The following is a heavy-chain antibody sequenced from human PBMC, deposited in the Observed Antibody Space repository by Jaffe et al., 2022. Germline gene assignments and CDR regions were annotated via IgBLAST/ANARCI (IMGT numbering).Heavy chain of an antibody. D-gene: IGHD4-17*01. Sequence: QVQLVQSGAEVKKPGSSVKVSCKASGGTFSSYAISWVRQAPGQGLEWMGGIIPIFGTANYAQKFQGRVTITADESTSTAYMELSSLRSEDTAVYYCALTRQISDYGDYVFAFDIWGQGTMVTVSS. V-gene: IGHV1-69*01. CDR3: ALTRQISDYGDYVFAFDI. J-gene: IGHJ3*02. CDR2: IIPIFGTA. CDR1: GGTFSSYA.